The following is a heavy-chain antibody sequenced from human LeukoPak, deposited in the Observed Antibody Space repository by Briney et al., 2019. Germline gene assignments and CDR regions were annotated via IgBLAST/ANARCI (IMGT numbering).Heavy chain of an antibody. J-gene: IGHJ5*02. D-gene: IGHD2-2*02. Sequence: GGSLRLSCAASGFAFNTYAMSWVRQVPGKGLEWVSVISYSGATTYYADSVRGRFTISRGNSKNTLYLQMNSLRAEDTAIYYCATFRNYLSLGSCSSIACYNSQPWGQGTAVTVSS. CDR3: ATFRNYLSLGSCSSIACYNSQP. CDR1: GFAFNTYA. V-gene: IGHV3-23*01. CDR2: ISYSGATT.